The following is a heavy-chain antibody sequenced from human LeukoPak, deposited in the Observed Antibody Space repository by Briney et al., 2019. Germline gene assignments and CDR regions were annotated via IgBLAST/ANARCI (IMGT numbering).Heavy chain of an antibody. CDR1: GFTFSRDS. V-gene: IGHV3-74*01. J-gene: IGHJ6*02. CDR2: INPDGSTT. CDR3: ARDPSPLGQYIGYYGMDV. Sequence: PGGSLRLSCAASGFTFSRDSMHWVRQSPGKGLVWLSRINPDGSTTNYADSVKGRFTISRDNAKNSLYLQMNSLRAEDTAVYYCARDPSPLGQYIGYYGMDVWGQGTTVTVSS. D-gene: IGHD5-12*01.